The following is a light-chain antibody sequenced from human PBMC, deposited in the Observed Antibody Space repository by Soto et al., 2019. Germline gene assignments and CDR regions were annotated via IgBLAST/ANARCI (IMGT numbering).Light chain of an antibody. CDR1: QSFSINY. CDR2: GTS. Sequence: EIVLTQSPGTLSLSPGERATLSCRASQSFSINYLAWYQQKPGQAPRLLIYGTSTRATGIPDRFSGSGSGTDFTLTISRLEPEDLAVYYCQQFDSSPRTFGQGTKVEIK. V-gene: IGKV3-20*01. CDR3: QQFDSSPRT. J-gene: IGKJ1*01.